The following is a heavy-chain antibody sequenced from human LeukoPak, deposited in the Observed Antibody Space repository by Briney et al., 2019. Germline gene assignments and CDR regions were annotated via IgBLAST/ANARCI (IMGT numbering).Heavy chain of an antibody. CDR2: IIPILGIA. V-gene: IGHV1-69*04. CDR1: GGTFSSYA. CDR3: ARERPATTTVVFDY. Sequence: SSVKVSCKASGGTFSSYAISWVRQAPGQGLEWMGRIIPILGIANYAQKFQGRVTITADKSTSTAYMELSSLRSEDTAVYYCARERPATTTVVFDYWGQGTLVTVSS. J-gene: IGHJ4*02. D-gene: IGHD4-17*01.